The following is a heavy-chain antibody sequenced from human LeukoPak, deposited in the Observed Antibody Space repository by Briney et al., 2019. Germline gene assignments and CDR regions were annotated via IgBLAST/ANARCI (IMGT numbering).Heavy chain of an antibody. CDR3: ARDLYIVVVPVLCGMDV. CDR1: GFTFSSYT. V-gene: IGHV3-30-3*01. CDR2: ISYDGSNK. D-gene: IGHD2-2*01. J-gene: IGHJ6*02. Sequence: GGSLRLSCAASGFTFSSYTMHWVRQAPGKGLEWVALISYDGSNKFYADSVKGRFTISRDNSKNTLYLQMNSLRAEDTAVYYCARDLYIVVVPVLCGMDVWGQGTTVTVSS.